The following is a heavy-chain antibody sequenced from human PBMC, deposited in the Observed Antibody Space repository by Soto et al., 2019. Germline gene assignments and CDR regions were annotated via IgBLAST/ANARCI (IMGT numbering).Heavy chain of an antibody. V-gene: IGHV4-4*07. Sequence: QVQLQESGPGLVKPSETLSLTCTVSGDSISSYYWSWIRQPAGKGLEWIGRIYTNGATNYNPSLRSRVTMSVDTSKNQFSLELSSVTAADTAVYYCARRATGSGRHFDNWGQGTLVIVSS. J-gene: IGHJ4*02. CDR3: ARRATGSGRHFDN. CDR2: IYTNGAT. CDR1: GDSISSYY. D-gene: IGHD3-10*01.